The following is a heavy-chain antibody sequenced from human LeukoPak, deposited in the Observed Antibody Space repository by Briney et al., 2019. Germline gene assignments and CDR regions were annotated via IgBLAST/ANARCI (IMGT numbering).Heavy chain of an antibody. Sequence: GGSLRLSCAASGFTFSSYGMHWVRQAPGKGLEWVSSISSGSSYIYYADSVKGRFTISRDNSKNTLYLQMNSLRAEDTAVYYCAKDQEYRSGSSGFDYWGQGTLVTVSS. J-gene: IGHJ4*02. CDR1: GFTFSSYG. CDR3: AKDQEYRSGSSGFDY. V-gene: IGHV3-21*04. CDR2: ISSGSSYI. D-gene: IGHD1-26*01.